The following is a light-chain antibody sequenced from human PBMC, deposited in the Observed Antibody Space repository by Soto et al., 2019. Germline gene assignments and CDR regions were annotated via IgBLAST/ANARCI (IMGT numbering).Light chain of an antibody. CDR1: QSIYNY. Sequence: DIQMTPSPSSLSASVGDRVTITCRASQSIYNYLNWYQQKPGKAPKLLIYAASSLQSGVPSRFSGSGSGTDFTLTISSLQPEDFATYYCQHSYSTPVTFGQGTKLEIK. V-gene: IGKV1-39*01. J-gene: IGKJ2*01. CDR3: QHSYSTPVT. CDR2: AAS.